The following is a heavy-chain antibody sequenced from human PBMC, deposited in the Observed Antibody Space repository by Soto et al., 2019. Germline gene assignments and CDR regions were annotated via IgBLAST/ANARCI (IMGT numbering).Heavy chain of an antibody. CDR2: IYYSGST. J-gene: IGHJ4*02. CDR1: GGSISSSSYY. D-gene: IGHD2-15*01. Sequence: SETLSLTCTVSGGSISSSSYYWGWIRQPPGKGLEWIGSIYYSGSTYYNPSLKSRVTISVDTSKNQFSLKLSSVTAADTAVYYCAKGYSGSPWSHLDFWGQGTLVTVSS. V-gene: IGHV4-39*01. CDR3: AKGYSGSPWSHLDF.